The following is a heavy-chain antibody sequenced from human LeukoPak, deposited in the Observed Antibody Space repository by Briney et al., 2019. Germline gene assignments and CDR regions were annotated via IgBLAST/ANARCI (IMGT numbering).Heavy chain of an antibody. CDR3: AKDSGGYTYVFDY. Sequence: PGGPLRLSCAASGFTFSSYGMHWVRQAPGKGLEWVAVISYDGSNKYYGDSVKGRFTISRDNSKNTLYLQMNSLRAEDTAVYYCAKDSGGYTYVFDYWGQGTLVTVSS. D-gene: IGHD5-18*01. J-gene: IGHJ4*02. CDR2: ISYDGSNK. V-gene: IGHV3-30*18. CDR1: GFTFSSYG.